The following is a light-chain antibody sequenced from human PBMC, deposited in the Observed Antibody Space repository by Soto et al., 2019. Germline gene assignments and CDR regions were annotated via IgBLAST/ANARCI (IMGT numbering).Light chain of an antibody. CDR2: GAS. V-gene: IGKV3-20*01. CDR1: QSVTSNY. CDR3: QHYVTSLTT. Sequence: EIVLTQSPGTLSLSPGERATLSCGASQSVTSNYLAWYQQKPGQAPRLLIFGASIRVTGIPERFIGSGSGTDFTLTISRLEPEDFAVYYCQHYVTSLTTFGQGTKVEVK. J-gene: IGKJ1*01.